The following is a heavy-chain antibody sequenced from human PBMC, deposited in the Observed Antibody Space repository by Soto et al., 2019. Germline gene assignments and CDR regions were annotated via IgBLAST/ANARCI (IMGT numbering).Heavy chain of an antibody. D-gene: IGHD3-10*01. CDR1: GFTFSKYA. CDR2: ISGSGVIK. CDR3: AKDLTSMVRVVVPSP. V-gene: IGHV3-23*01. J-gene: IGHJ5*02. Sequence: EVQLLQSGGGWVQPGGSLRLSCAASGFTFSKYAMAWVRQAPGKGLEWVSSISGSGVIKYYADSVQGRFTISRDNSNNTLSVQMNSLRVEDTAIYDCAKDLTSMVRVVVPSPWGQGILVTVSS.